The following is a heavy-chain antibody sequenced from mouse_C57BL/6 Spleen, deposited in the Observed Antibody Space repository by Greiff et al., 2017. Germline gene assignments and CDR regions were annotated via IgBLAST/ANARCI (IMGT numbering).Heavy chain of an antibody. CDR1: GYTFTSSW. CDR2: IDPSDSYT. V-gene: IGHV1-69*01. D-gene: IGHD2-3*01. Sequence: VQLQQPGAELVMPGASVKLSCKASGYTFTSSWMHWVKQRPGQGLEWIGEIDPSDSYTNYNQKFKGKSTLTVDKSSSTAYMQLSSLTSEDSAVYYCARVGFYDGSLDYWGQGTTLTVSS. J-gene: IGHJ2*01. CDR3: ARVGFYDGSLDY.